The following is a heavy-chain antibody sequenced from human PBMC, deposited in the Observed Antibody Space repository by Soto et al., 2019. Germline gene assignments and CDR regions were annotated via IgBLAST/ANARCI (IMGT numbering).Heavy chain of an antibody. CDR3: ARVPQWLVEWYFDL. CDR1: GGSISSGDYY. D-gene: IGHD6-19*01. V-gene: IGHV4-30-4*01. Sequence: QVQLQESGPGLVKPSQTLSLICTVSGGSISSGDYYWSWIRQPPGKGLEWIGYIYYSGSTYYNPSLKSRVTISVDTSKNQFALKLSSVTAADTAVYYCARVPQWLVEWYFDLWGRGTLVTVSS. CDR2: IYYSGST. J-gene: IGHJ2*01.